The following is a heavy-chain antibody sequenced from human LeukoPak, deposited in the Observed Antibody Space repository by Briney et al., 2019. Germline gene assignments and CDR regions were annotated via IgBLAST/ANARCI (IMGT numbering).Heavy chain of an antibody. CDR3: ARHHYYYYYMDV. J-gene: IGHJ6*03. Sequence: PSETLSLTCTVSGGSISNKYWSWIRQPPGKGLEWIGEINHSGSTNYNPSLKSRVTISVDTSKNQFSLKLSSVTAADTAVYYCARHHYYYYYMDVWGKGTTVTISS. V-gene: IGHV4-34*01. CDR1: GGSISNKY. CDR2: INHSGST.